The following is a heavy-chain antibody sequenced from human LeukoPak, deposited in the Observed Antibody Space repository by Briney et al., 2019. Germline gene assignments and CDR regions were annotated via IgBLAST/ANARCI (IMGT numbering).Heavy chain of an antibody. J-gene: IGHJ4*02. V-gene: IGHV3-53*01. Sequence: GGSLRLSCAASGFTVSSNYMSWVRQAPGEGLEWVSVIYSGGSTDYADSVKGRFTISRDNSKNTLYLQMNSLRAEDTAVYYCARNGYYDSSGYYLFEYWGQGTLVTVSS. CDR1: GFTVSSNY. CDR2: IYSGGST. D-gene: IGHD3-22*01. CDR3: ARNGYYDSSGYYLFEY.